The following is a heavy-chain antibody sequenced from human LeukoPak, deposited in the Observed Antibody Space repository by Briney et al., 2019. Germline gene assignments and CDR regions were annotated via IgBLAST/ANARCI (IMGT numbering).Heavy chain of an antibody. Sequence: GGSLTLSCAASGFTFSNYDMNGVRQAPGKGLEWGSYISSTGSTIYYADSVKGRFTISRDNAKNSLYLQMNSLTAEYTAVYYCARASRGWYTWFAPWGQGTLVTVSS. CDR2: ISSTGSTI. CDR1: GFTFSNYD. CDR3: ARASRGWYTWFAP. J-gene: IGHJ5*02. D-gene: IGHD6-19*01. V-gene: IGHV3-48*03.